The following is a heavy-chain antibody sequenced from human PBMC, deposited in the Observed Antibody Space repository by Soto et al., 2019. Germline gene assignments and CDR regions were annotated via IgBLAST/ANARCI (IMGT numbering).Heavy chain of an antibody. CDR3: AIRGSSGWSYYFDY. J-gene: IGHJ4*02. D-gene: IGHD6-19*01. V-gene: IGHV4-30-4*01. CDR1: GCSISSGDYY. CDR2: IYYSGST. Sequence: PSETLSLTCTVSGCSISSGDYYWSWIRQPPGKGLEWIGYIYYSGSTYYNPSLKSRVTISVDTSKNQFSLKLSSVTAADTAVYYCAIRGSSGWSYYFDYWGQGTLVTVSS.